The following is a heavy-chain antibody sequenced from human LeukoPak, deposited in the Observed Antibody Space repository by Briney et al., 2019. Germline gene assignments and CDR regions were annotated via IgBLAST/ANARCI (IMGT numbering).Heavy chain of an antibody. D-gene: IGHD6-19*01. CDR3: ASSRIAVAGESDY. V-gene: IGHV3-30*02. CDR2: IRYDGSNK. J-gene: IGHJ4*02. CDR1: GFTFSSYG. Sequence: EGSLRLSCAASGFTFSSYGMHWVRQAPGKGLEWVAFIRYDGSNKYYADSVKGRFTISRDNSKNTLYLQMNSLRAEDTAVYYCASSRIAVAGESDYWGQGTLVTVSS.